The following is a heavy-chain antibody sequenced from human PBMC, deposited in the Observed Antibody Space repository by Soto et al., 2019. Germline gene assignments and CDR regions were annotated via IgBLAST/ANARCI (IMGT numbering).Heavy chain of an antibody. CDR2: IWYDGSNK. Sequence: GGSLRLSCAASGFTFSSYGMHWVRQAPGKGLEWVAVIWYDGSNKYYADSVKGRFTISRDNSKNTLYLQMNSLRAEDTAVYYCAKTLPRYSSSWYVPPYYYGMGVWGQGTTVTVSS. V-gene: IGHV3-33*06. J-gene: IGHJ6*02. CDR3: AKTLPRYSSSWYVPPYYYGMGV. D-gene: IGHD6-13*01. CDR1: GFTFSSYG.